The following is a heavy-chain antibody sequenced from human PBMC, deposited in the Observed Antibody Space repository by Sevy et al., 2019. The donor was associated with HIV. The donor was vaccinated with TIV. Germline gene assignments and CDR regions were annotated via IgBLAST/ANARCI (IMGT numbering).Heavy chain of an antibody. CDR1: GVTLGDYD. CDR3: TRVGGATDRGMDV. Sequence: GGSLRLSCTVSGVTLGDYDMSWVRQAPGKGLEWVGFIRSKAYGGTTEYAASVRGRFTISRDDSKSIAYLQMNSLKNEEKAVYYCTRVGGATDRGMDVWGPGITVHVFS. J-gene: IGHJ6*02. CDR2: IRSKAYGGTT. V-gene: IGHV3-49*04. D-gene: IGHD1-26*01.